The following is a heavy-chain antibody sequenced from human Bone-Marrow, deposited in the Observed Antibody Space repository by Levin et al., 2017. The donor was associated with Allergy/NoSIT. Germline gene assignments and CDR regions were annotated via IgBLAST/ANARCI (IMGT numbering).Heavy chain of an antibody. D-gene: IGHD6-19*01. Sequence: GGSLRLSCAASGFTFSSYAMNWVRQAPGKGLEWVSSITGSGDNTYYADSVKGRFTISKDNSKSTLYLQMNSLRAEDTAIYYCARRGMAGRIWYFDYWGQGTLVTVSS. CDR2: ITGSGDNT. V-gene: IGHV3-23*01. J-gene: IGHJ4*02. CDR1: GFTFSSYA. CDR3: ARRGMAGRIWYFDY.